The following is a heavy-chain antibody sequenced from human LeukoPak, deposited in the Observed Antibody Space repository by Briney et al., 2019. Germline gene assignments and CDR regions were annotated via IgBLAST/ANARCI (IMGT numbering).Heavy chain of an antibody. D-gene: IGHD6-13*01. CDR1: GFTFSNNA. J-gene: IGHJ4*02. V-gene: IGHV3-23*01. Sequence: GGSLRLSCAASGFTFSNNAMNWVRQAPGKRLEWVSTISGSGDSTYYADSVKGRFTISRDNSKNTLSLQMNSLRAEDTAVYYCAKDPYSTSYYYFDYWGQGTLVTVSS. CDR3: AKDPYSTSYYYFDY. CDR2: ISGSGDST.